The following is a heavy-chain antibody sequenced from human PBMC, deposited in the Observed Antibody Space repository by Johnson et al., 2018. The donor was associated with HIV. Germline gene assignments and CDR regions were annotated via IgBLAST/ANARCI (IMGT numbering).Heavy chain of an antibody. CDR1: GFTFSSFW. CDR2: INNTGTDM. CDR3: ARARIRDRGDAFDI. Sequence: VQLVESGGGLVQPGGSLRLSCAASGFTFSSFWMSWVRQAPGTGLEWVSNINNTGTDMYYVDSVKGRFTISRDNAKNSLYLQMNSLRAEDTAVYYCARARIRDRGDAFDIWGQGTMVTVSS. D-gene: IGHD2-15*01. V-gene: IGHV3-7*01. J-gene: IGHJ3*02.